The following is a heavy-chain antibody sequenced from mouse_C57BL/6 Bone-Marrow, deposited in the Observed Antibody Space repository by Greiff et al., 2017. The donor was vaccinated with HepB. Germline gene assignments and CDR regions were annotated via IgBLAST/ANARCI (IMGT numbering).Heavy chain of an antibody. CDR1: GFTFSDYG. CDR2: ISNLAYSI. J-gene: IGHJ1*03. Sequence: DVQLQESGGGLVQPGGSLKLSCAASGFTFSDYGMAWVRQAPRKGPEWVAFISNLAYSIYYADTVTGRFTISSENAKNTLYLEMSSLRSEDTAMYYCARKGDYYGSSYWYFDVWGTGTTVTVSS. D-gene: IGHD1-1*01. CDR3: ARKGDYYGSSYWYFDV. V-gene: IGHV5-15*01.